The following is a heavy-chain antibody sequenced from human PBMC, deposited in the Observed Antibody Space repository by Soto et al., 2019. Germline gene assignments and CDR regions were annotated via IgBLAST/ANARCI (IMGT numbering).Heavy chain of an antibody. CDR3: ARQFRALVGATSYFDY. CDR1: GGSISSYY. D-gene: IGHD1-26*01. J-gene: IGHJ4*02. V-gene: IGHV4-59*08. Sequence: SETLSLTCTVSGGSISSYYWSWIRQPPGKGLEWIGYIYYSGSTNYNPPLKSRVTISVDTSKNQFSLKLSSVTAADTAVYYCARQFRALVGATSYFDYWGQGTLVTVSS. CDR2: IYYSGST.